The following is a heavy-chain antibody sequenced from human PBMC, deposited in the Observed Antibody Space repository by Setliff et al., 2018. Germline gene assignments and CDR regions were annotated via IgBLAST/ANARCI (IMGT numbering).Heavy chain of an antibody. CDR1: GDSISSRRNY. V-gene: IGHV4-39*02. D-gene: IGHD2-2*01. CDR2: IFHSGST. CDR3: ASRYCSSTNCWNWFDP. J-gene: IGHJ5*02. Sequence: SETLSLTCTVSGDSISSRRNYWGWFRQPAGKELEWNGQIFHSGSTHFNPSLKSRLTMSVDQSKNHFSLKLSSVTAADTSVYYCASRYCSSTNCWNWFDPWGQGTLVTVS.